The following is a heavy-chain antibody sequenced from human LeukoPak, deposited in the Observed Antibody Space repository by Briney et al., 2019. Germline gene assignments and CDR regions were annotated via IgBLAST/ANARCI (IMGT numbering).Heavy chain of an antibody. Sequence: VASVKVSCKASGYTFTGYYVHWVRQAPGQGLEWMGRINPNSGDTNYAQKFQGRVTMTRDTSISTAYTELSRLRSDDTAVYYCARDYCGGDCFPDYWGQGTLVTVSS. CDR3: ARDYCGGDCFPDY. J-gene: IGHJ4*02. CDR2: INPNSGDT. CDR1: GYTFTGYY. D-gene: IGHD2-21*02. V-gene: IGHV1-2*06.